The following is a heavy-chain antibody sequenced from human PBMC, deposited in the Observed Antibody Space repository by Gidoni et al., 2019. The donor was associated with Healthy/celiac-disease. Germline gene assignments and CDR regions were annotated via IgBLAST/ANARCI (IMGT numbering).Heavy chain of an antibody. CDR3: ARLDSSGYYYYFDY. Sequence: QVQLVESGGGVVQPGRSLRLSCAASGFTFSSYGMHWVRQAPGKGLGWVAVIWYDGSNKYYADSVKGRFTISRDNSKNTLYLQMNSLRAEDTAVYYCARLDSSGYYYYFDYWGQGTLVTVSS. CDR1: GFTFSSYG. V-gene: IGHV3-33*01. CDR2: IWYDGSNK. D-gene: IGHD3-22*01. J-gene: IGHJ4*02.